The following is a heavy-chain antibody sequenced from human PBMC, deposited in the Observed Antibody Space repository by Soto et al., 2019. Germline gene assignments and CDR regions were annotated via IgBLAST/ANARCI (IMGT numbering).Heavy chain of an antibody. D-gene: IGHD3-3*02. CDR3: AKGLLKGLPFTSEY. CDR2: ISYDGSNK. V-gene: IGHV3-30*18. Sequence: GGSLRLSCAASGFTFSSYGMHWVRQAPGKGLEWVAVISYDGSNKYYADSVKGRFTISRDNSKNTLYLQMHSLRAEDTAVYYCAKGLLKGLPFTSEYWGQGTLVTVSS. CDR1: GFTFSSYG. J-gene: IGHJ4*02.